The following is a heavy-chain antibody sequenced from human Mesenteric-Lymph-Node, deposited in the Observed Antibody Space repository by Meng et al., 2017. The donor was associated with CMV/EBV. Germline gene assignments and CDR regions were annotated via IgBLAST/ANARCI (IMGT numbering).Heavy chain of an antibody. CDR2: VGSDGTQK. Sequence: GESLKISCAASGFTFSSYAMHWVRQAPGKGLEWVAFVGSDGTQKYYGDSVRGRFTISRDNSADTLSLQMNSLRPDDTAIYFCAKDYLLRSDYFDYWGQGTVVTVSS. V-gene: IGHV3-30*02. J-gene: IGHJ4*02. CDR3: AKDYLLRSDYFDY. CDR1: GFTFSSYA. D-gene: IGHD3-3*01.